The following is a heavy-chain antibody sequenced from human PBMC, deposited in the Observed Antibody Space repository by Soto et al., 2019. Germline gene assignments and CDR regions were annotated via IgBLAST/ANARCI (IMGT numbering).Heavy chain of an antibody. Sequence: GGSLRLSCAAPGFTFSSYAMHWVRQAPGKGLEWVAVISYDGSNKYYVDSVKGRFSISRDNSKNMLYLQMTSLSAEDTAVYYCTRDEKRYFDWLLNYWGQGTLVTVSS. V-gene: IGHV3-30*07. CDR1: GFTFSSYA. CDR3: TRDEKRYFDWLLNY. D-gene: IGHD3-9*01. J-gene: IGHJ4*02. CDR2: ISYDGSNK.